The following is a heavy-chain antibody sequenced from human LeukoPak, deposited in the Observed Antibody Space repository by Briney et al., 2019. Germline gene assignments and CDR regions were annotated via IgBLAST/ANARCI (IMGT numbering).Heavy chain of an antibody. J-gene: IGHJ4*02. CDR1: GFTFSSYA. V-gene: IGHV3-23*01. CDR3: AKVGWGTTRGSFDY. CDR2: ISGSGGST. Sequence: PGGSLTPSWPPSGFTFSSYATSWIRQAPGKGLEWVSTISGSGGSTYYADSVKGRFTISRDNSKNTLYLQMNSLRAEDTAVSYCAKVGWGTTRGSFDYWGQGTLVTVSS. D-gene: IGHD1-7*01.